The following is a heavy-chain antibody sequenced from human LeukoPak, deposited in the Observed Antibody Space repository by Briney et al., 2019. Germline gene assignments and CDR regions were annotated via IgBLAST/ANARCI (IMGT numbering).Heavy chain of an antibody. CDR2: IYYSGST. CDR3: ARCGNYYEDWFDP. J-gene: IGHJ5*02. D-gene: IGHD3-22*01. Sequence: SETLSLTCTVSGGSISSGGYYWSWIRQHPGKGLEWIGYIYYSGSTYYNPSLKSRVTISVDTSRNQFSLKLSSVTAADTAVYYCARCGNYYEDWFDPWGQGTLVTVSS. CDR1: GGSISSGGYY. V-gene: IGHV4-31*03.